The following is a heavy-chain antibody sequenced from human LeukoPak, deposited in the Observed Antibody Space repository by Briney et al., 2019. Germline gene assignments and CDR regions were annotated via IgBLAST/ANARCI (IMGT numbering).Heavy chain of an antibody. J-gene: IGHJ3*02. CDR2: ISSGSTI. D-gene: IGHD3-22*01. Sequence: GGSLRLSCAASGFTFSSYEMNWVRQAPGKGLEWVSYISSGSTIYYADSVKGRFTISRDNSKNTLYLQMNSLRAEDTAVYYCAKDLYYYDSSGQGAFDIWGQGTMVTVSS. CDR3: AKDLYYYDSSGQGAFDI. V-gene: IGHV3-48*03. CDR1: GFTFSSYE.